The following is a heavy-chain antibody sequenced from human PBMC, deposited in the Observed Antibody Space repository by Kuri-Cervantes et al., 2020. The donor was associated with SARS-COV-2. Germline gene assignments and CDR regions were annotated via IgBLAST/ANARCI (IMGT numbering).Heavy chain of an antibody. CDR1: GFTFSSYW. J-gene: IGHJ4*02. Sequence: GGSLRLSCAASGFTFSSYWMSWVRQAPGKGLEWVANIKQDGSEKYYVDSVKGRFTISRDNAKNSLYLQMNSLRAEDTALYYCAKDIGLWFGELFEIDYWGQGTLVTVSS. V-gene: IGHV3-7*03. CDR3: AKDIGLWFGELFEIDY. D-gene: IGHD3-10*01. CDR2: IKQDGSEK.